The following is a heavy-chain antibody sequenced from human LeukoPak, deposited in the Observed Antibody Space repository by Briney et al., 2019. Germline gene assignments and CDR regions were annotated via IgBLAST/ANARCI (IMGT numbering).Heavy chain of an antibody. J-gene: IGHJ4*02. V-gene: IGHV1-46*01. CDR2: INPSGGST. CDR1: GYTLTELS. Sequence: ASVKVSCKVSGYTLTELSMHWVRQAPGKGLEWMGIINPSGGSTSYAQKFQGRVTMTRDTSTGTVYMELSSLRSEDTAVYYCAREESTRIDYWGQGTLVTVSS. D-gene: IGHD2-2*01. CDR3: AREESTRIDY.